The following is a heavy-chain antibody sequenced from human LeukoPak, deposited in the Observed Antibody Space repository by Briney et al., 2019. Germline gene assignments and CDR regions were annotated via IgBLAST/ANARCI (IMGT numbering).Heavy chain of an antibody. D-gene: IGHD3-22*01. CDR3: TTTYYYDSSGYYYFDY. V-gene: IGHV3-15*01. Sequence: GGSLRLSCAASGFTFSNAWMSWVRQAPGKGLEWVGRIKSKTDGGTTDYAAPVKGRFTISRDDSKNTLYLQMNSLKTEDTAVHYCTTTYYYDSSGYYYFDYWGQGTLVTVSS. CDR2: IKSKTDGGTT. J-gene: IGHJ4*02. CDR1: GFTFSNAW.